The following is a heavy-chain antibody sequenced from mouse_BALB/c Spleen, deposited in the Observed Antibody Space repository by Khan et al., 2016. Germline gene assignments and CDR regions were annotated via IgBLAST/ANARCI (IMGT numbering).Heavy chain of an antibody. D-gene: IGHD1-1*01. Sequence: VQLQQSGAELVKPGASVKLSCTASGFNIKDTYMHWVKQRPEQGLEWIGRIDPANGNTKYDPKFQGKATITADTSSNTAYLQLISLTSEDTAVYYCARYYGSRYYAMDYWGQGTSVTVSS. CDR2: IDPANGNT. V-gene: IGHV14-3*02. CDR3: ARYYGSRYYAMDY. CDR1: GFNIKDTY. J-gene: IGHJ4*01.